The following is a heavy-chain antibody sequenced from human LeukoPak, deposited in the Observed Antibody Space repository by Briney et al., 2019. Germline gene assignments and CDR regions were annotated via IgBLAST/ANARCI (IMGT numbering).Heavy chain of an antibody. V-gene: IGHV4-59*08. Sequence: SETPSLTCTVSGGSISSYYWSWIRQPPGKGLEWIGYIYYSGSTNYNPSLKSRVTISVDTSKNQFSLKLSSVTAADTAVYYCARHTTPQWLVPHDAFDIWGQGTMVTVSS. CDR1: GGSISSYY. J-gene: IGHJ3*02. D-gene: IGHD6-19*01. CDR3: ARHTTPQWLVPHDAFDI. CDR2: IYYSGST.